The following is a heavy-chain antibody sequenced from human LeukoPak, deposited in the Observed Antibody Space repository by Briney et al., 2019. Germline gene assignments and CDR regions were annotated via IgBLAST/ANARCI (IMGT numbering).Heavy chain of an antibody. D-gene: IGHD6-19*01. J-gene: IGHJ4*02. CDR3: ARVSVYSSGKAFDY. V-gene: IGHV3-21*01. CDR1: GFTFISYS. CDR2: ISSSSSYI. Sequence: GGSLRLSCAASGFTFISYSMNWVRQAPGKGLEWVSSISSSSSYIYYADSVKGRFTISRDNAENSLYLQMNGLRAEDTAVYYCARVSVYSSGKAFDYWGQGTLVTVSS.